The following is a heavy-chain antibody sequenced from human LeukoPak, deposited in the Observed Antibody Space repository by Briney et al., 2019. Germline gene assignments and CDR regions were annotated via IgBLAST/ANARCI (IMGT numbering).Heavy chain of an antibody. V-gene: IGHV4-34*01. J-gene: IGHJ6*03. D-gene: IGHD2-15*01. CDR2: INHSGST. CDR1: GGSFSGYY. Sequence: PSETLSLTCAVYGGSFSGYYWSWIRQPPGRGLEWIGEINHSGSTNYNPSLKSRVTISVDTSKNQFSLKLSSVTAADTAVYYCAREVLGNCSGGSCYSSQGPNPYYYYYMDVWGKGTTVTVSS. CDR3: AREVLGNCSGGSCYSSQGPNPYYYYYMDV.